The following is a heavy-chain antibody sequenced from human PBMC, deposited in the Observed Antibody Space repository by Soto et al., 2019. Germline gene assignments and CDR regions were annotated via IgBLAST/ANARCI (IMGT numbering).Heavy chain of an antibody. CDR3: ARDAYCSGGSCYIY. Sequence: GGSLRLSCAASGFTLSDYWMTWVRQVPGKGLEWVANINQDGSEKKYVDSVKGRFIISRDNVENSLYLQMNSLRPEDTAVYYCARDAYCSGGSCYIYWGQGTRVTVSS. V-gene: IGHV3-7*04. CDR1: GFTLSDYW. D-gene: IGHD2-15*01. CDR2: INQDGSEK. J-gene: IGHJ4*02.